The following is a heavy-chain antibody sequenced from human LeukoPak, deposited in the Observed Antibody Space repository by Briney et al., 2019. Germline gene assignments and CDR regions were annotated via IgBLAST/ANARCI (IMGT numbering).Heavy chain of an antibody. CDR3: AREGGFGMDY. CDR2: IYYSGNT. V-gene: IGHV4-59*12. J-gene: IGHJ4*02. D-gene: IGHD3-16*01. CDR1: GGSISSYY. Sequence: PSETLSLTCTVSGGSISSYYWSWIRQPPGKGLEWIGYIYYSGNTNYNPSLKSRVTISVDTSKNQFSLKLSSVTAADTAVYYCAREGGFGMDYWGQGTLVTVSS.